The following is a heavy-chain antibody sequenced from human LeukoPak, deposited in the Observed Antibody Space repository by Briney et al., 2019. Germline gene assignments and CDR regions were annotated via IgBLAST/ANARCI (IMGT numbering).Heavy chain of an antibody. D-gene: IGHD2-2*01. Sequence: GGSLRLSCAASGFTFSSYWMSWVRQAPGKGLEWVANIKQDGSEKYYADSVKGRFTISRDNSKNTLYLQMNSLRAEDTAVYYCAREIDIVVVPAGMDVWGQGTTVTVSS. V-gene: IGHV3-7*01. CDR1: GFTFSSYW. J-gene: IGHJ6*02. CDR3: AREIDIVVVPAGMDV. CDR2: IKQDGSEK.